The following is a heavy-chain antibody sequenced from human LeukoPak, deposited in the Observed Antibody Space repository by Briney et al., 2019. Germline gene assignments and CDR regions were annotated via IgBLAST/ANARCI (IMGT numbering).Heavy chain of an antibody. D-gene: IGHD1-14*01. CDR3: AKWSLTTWGYFDY. J-gene: IGHJ4*02. V-gene: IGHV3-30*18. CDR1: GFTFSSNG. Sequence: PGRSLRLSCVASGFTFSSNGMHWVRQAPGKGLEWVAVILKDGTTTYYVDSVKGRFTISRDSSKNTLYLQMNSLRAEDTAVYYCAKWSLTTWGYFDYWGQGTLVTVSS. CDR2: ILKDGTTT.